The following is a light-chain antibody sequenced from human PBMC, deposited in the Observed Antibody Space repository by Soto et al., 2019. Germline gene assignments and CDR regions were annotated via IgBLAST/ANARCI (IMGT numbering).Light chain of an antibody. CDR1: QTISRF. CDR3: QQRGNGLT. Sequence: PVTLSLCPGDRATLSCRASQTISRFLAWYQQDPGQASRLLISDASKRATGIPARFSGSVFGTEFTLTISSLEREDFAVYFGQQRGNGLTFSGGTKVDIK. V-gene: IGKV3-11*01. CDR2: DAS. J-gene: IGKJ4*01.